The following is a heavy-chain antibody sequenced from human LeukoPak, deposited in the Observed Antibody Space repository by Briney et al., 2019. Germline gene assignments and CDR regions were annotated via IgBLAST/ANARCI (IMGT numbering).Heavy chain of an antibody. CDR1: GFTVSSNY. CDR3: ARVVGYCSSTSCYYYYYYYMDV. J-gene: IGHJ6*03. V-gene: IGHV3-66*02. Sequence: GGSLRLSCAASGFTVSSNYMSWVRQTPGKGLEWVSVIYSGGSTYYADSVKGRLTISRDNSKNTLYLQMNSLRAEDTAVYYCARVVGYCSSTSCYYYYYYYMDVWGKGTTVTVSS. D-gene: IGHD2-2*01. CDR2: IYSGGST.